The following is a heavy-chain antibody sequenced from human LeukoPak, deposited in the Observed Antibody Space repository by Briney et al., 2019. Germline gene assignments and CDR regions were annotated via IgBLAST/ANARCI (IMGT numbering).Heavy chain of an antibody. Sequence: GGSLRLSCAASGFTVSSNYMSWVRQAPGKGLEWVSVIYSGGSTYYADSVKGRFTISRDNSKNTLYLQMNSLRAEDTTVYDCARDRDYESSGYYNNDYCGQGGL. CDR3: ARDRDYESSGYYNNDY. CDR2: IYSGGST. V-gene: IGHV3-66*02. D-gene: IGHD3-22*01. J-gene: IGHJ4*02. CDR1: GFTVSSNY.